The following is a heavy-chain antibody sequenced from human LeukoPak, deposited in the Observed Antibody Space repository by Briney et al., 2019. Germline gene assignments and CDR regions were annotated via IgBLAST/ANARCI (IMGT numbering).Heavy chain of an antibody. CDR2: ISYDGSNN. V-gene: IGHV3-30-3*01. D-gene: IGHD6-19*01. Sequence: GGSLRLSCAASGFTFRSYAMHWVRQAPGKGLEWVAVISYDGSNNYYSDSVKGRFTISRDNSKNTLYLQMNSLRAEDTAVYYCARDFGQWLVLGPHYYYYGMDVWGQGTTVTVSS. CDR3: ARDFGQWLVLGPHYYYYGMDV. CDR1: GFTFRSYA. J-gene: IGHJ6*02.